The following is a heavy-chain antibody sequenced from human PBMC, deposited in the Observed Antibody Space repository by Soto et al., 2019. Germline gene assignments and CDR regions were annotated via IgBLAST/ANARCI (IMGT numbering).Heavy chain of an antibody. J-gene: IGHJ3*02. CDR2: IWYDGSNN. CDR3: AREYDSSGRDAFDI. Sequence: PGGSLRLSCAASGFTLSSYGMHWVRQAPGKGLEWVAVIWYDGSNNYYADSVKGRFPIPRDNSKNTLYLQMNSLRAEDTSVYYCAREYDSSGRDAFDIWGQGTMVTV. D-gene: IGHD3-22*01. CDR1: GFTLSSYG. V-gene: IGHV3-33*01.